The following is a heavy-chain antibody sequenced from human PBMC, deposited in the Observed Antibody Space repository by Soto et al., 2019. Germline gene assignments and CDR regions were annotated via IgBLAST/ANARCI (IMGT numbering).Heavy chain of an antibody. Sequence: GGSLRLSCAASGFTFSGHTSNWVRQAPGKGLEWVSVIYSGGSTYYADSVKGRFTISRDNSKNTLYLQMNSLRAEDTAVYYCAKRRTGIDYWGQGTLVTVSS. CDR3: AKRRTGIDY. CDR1: GFTFSGHT. D-gene: IGHD4-17*01. CDR2: IYSGGST. V-gene: IGHV3-66*04. J-gene: IGHJ4*02.